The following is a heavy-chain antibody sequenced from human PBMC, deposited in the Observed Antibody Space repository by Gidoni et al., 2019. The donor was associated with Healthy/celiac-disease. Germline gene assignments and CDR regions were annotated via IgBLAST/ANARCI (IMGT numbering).Heavy chain of an antibody. V-gene: IGHV3-48*04. Sequence: EVQLVESGGGLVQPGGSLRLSCAALGFTFSSYRRTWVCQAPGKGLEWVADINSCRSTIYYADSVKGRFTISRDNAKSSRYLQMTSLRAEDTAVYYCARGLRITIFGVVITMGGPDYWGQGTLVTVSS. D-gene: IGHD3-3*01. J-gene: IGHJ4*02. CDR2: INSCRSTI. CDR3: ARGLRITIFGVVITMGGPDY. CDR1: GFTFSSYR.